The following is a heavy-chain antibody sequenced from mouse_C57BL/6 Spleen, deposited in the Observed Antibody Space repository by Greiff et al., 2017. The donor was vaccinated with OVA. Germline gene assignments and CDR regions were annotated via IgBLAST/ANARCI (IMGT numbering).Heavy chain of an antibody. CDR3: DVYYYGSWYFDV. V-gene: IGHV1-52*01. Sequence: VQLQQPGAELVRPGSSVKLSSKASGYTFTSYWLHGVKQRPIQGLEWIGNIDPSDSETHYNQKSKDKATLTVDKSSSPAYMQLSSLTSEDSAVYYCDVYYYGSWYFDVWGTGTTVTVAS. D-gene: IGHD1-1*01. CDR1: GYTFTSYW. J-gene: IGHJ1*03. CDR2: IDPSDSET.